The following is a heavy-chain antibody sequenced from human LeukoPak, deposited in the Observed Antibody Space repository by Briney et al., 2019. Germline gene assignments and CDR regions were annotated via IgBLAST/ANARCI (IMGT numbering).Heavy chain of an antibody. D-gene: IGHD3-22*01. J-gene: IGHJ4*02. CDR3: ATDREGDPSAYYLV. Sequence: PGGSLRLSCAASGFTFSSYAIHWVRQAPGEGLEWVAVISYDGSSKFYADSVKGRFTISRDNSKNTLYLQMNSLRAEDSAVYYCATDREGDPSAYYLVGGQGTLITVSS. CDR2: ISYDGSSK. V-gene: IGHV3-30-3*01. CDR1: GFTFSSYA.